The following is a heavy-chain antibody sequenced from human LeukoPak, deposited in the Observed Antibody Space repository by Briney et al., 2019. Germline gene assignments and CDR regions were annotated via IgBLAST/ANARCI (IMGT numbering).Heavy chain of an antibody. J-gene: IGHJ4*02. Sequence: PGGSLRLSCAASGFTFDDYAMHWVRQAPGKGLEWVSGISWNSGSIGYADSVKGRFTISRDNAENSLYLQMNSLRAEDTALYYCAKGGYYDSSGYSPAEWGQETLVTVSS. V-gene: IGHV3-9*01. D-gene: IGHD3-22*01. CDR1: GFTFDDYA. CDR2: ISWNSGSI. CDR3: AKGGYYDSSGYSPAE.